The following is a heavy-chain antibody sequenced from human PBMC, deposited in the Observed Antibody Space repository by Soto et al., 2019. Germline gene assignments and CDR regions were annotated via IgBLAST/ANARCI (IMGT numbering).Heavy chain of an antibody. D-gene: IGHD6-19*01. V-gene: IGHV4-34*01. Sequence: TSETLSLTCAVYGGSFSDYFWIWIRQPPGKGLEWIGEINHSGSTNYNPSLKSRVTISVDTSKNQFSLKLSSVTAADTAVYYCASYSSGGNYFDYWGQGTLVTVSS. CDR1: GGSFSDYF. CDR2: INHSGST. CDR3: ASYSSGGNYFDY. J-gene: IGHJ4*02.